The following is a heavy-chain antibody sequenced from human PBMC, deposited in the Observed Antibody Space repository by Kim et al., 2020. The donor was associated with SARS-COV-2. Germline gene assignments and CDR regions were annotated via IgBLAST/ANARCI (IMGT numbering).Heavy chain of an antibody. J-gene: IGHJ6*02. V-gene: IGHV3-73*01. Sequence: GGSLRLSCAASGFTFSGSAMHWVRQASGKGLEWVGRIGSKANSYATAYAASVKGRFTISRDDSKNTAYLQMNSLKTEDTAVYYCTRHKGDSVGYYYYYGMDVWGQGTTVTVSS. D-gene: IGHD2-21*02. CDR3: TRHKGDSVGYYYYYGMDV. CDR2: IGSKANSYAT. CDR1: GFTFSGSA.